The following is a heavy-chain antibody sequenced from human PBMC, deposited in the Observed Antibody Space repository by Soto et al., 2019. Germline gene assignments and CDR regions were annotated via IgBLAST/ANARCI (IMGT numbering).Heavy chain of an antibody. V-gene: IGHV3-74*01. D-gene: IGHD3-10*01. CDR1: GFTFSSYW. J-gene: IGHJ4*02. Sequence: EVQLVESGGGLVQPGGSLRLSCAASGFTFSSYWMHWVRQAPGKGLVWVSRINSDGRSTSYADSVKGRFTISRDNAKNTLYLQMNSQRAEDTAVYYCASYYGSGSYWPTYWGQGTLVTVSS. CDR2: INSDGRST. CDR3: ASYYGSGSYWPTY.